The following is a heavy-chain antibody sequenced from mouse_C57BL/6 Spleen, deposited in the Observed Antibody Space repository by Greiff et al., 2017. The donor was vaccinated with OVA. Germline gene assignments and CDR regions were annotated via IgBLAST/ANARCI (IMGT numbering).Heavy chain of an antibody. CDR3: ARVRGNVDV. D-gene: IGHD2-1*01. CDR2: INPNNGGT. CDR1: GYTFTDYY. Sequence: EVQLQQSGPELVKPGASVKISCKASGYTFTDYYMNWVKQSHGKSLEWIGDINPNNGGTSYNQKFKGKATLTVDKSSSTAYMELRSLTSEDSAVYYCARVRGNVDVWGTGTTVTVSS. V-gene: IGHV1-26*01. J-gene: IGHJ1*03.